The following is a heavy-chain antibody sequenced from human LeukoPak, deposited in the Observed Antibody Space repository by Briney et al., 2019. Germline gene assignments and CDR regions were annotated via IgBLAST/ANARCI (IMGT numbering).Heavy chain of an antibody. V-gene: IGHV3-21*01. D-gene: IGHD3-22*01. J-gene: IGHJ3*02. CDR2: ISSSSSYI. CDR1: GFTFSSYS. CDR3: ARDIGYYYDSRDHDAFDI. Sequence: GGSLRLSCAASGFTFSSYSMNWVRQAPGKGLEWVTSISSSSSYIYYADSVKGRFTISRDNAKNSLYLQMTSLRAEDTAVYYCARDIGYYYDSRDHDAFDIWGQGTMVTVSS.